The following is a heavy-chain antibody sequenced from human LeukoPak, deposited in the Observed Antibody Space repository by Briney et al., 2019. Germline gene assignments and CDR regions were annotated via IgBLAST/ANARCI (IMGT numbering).Heavy chain of an antibody. J-gene: IGHJ4*02. D-gene: IGHD3-22*01. CDR2: ISWNSGSI. Sequence: GRSLRLSCAASGFTFDDYAMHWVRQAPGKGLEGVSGISWNSGSIGYADSVKGRFTISRDNAKNSLYLQMNSLRAEDMALYYCAKSNRGYYDNFDYWGQGTLVTVSS. CDR1: GFTFDDYA. CDR3: AKSNRGYYDNFDY. V-gene: IGHV3-9*03.